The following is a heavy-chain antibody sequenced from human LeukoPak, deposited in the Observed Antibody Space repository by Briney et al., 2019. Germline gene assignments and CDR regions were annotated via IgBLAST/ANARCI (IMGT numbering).Heavy chain of an antibody. V-gene: IGHV1-8*02. CDR3: ARGLVDGSGSYWGLYYYYYMDV. CDR2: MNPNSGNT. J-gene: IGHJ6*03. Sequence: ASVKVSCKASGYTFTSYDINWVRQATGQGLEWMGWMNPNSGNTGYAQKFQGRVTMTRNTSISTAYMELSSLRSEDTAVYYCARGLVDGSGSYWGLYYYYYMDVWGKGTTVTISS. CDR1: GYTFTSYD. D-gene: IGHD3-10*01.